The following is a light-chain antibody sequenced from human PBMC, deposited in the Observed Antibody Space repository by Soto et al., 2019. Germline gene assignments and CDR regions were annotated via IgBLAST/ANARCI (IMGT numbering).Light chain of an antibody. CDR3: QQYYSAPPVT. V-gene: IGKV4-1*01. CDR1: QSVLYSSNNNNY. Sequence: DIVMTQSPDSLGVSLGERATINCKSNQSVLYSSNNNNYLAWYQQKPRQPPKLLIYWASTRKSGVPDRFSGSGSGTDFTLTISSLQAEDVAVYYCQQYYSAPPVTFGPGTKVDIK. J-gene: IGKJ3*01. CDR2: WAS.